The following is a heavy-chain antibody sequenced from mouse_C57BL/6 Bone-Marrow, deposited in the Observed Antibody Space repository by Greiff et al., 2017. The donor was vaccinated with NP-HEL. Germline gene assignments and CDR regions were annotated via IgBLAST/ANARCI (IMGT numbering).Heavy chain of an antibody. CDR3: ARNYGSSYGVDY. CDR2: ISDGGSYT. V-gene: IGHV5-4*03. J-gene: IGHJ2*01. D-gene: IGHD1-1*01. Sequence: EVMLVESGGGLVKPGGSLKLSCAASGFTFSSYAMSWVRQTPEKRLEWVATISDGGSYTYYPDNVKGRFTISRDNAKNNLYLQMSHLKSEDTAMYYWARNYGSSYGVDYWGQGTTLTVSS. CDR1: GFTFSSYA.